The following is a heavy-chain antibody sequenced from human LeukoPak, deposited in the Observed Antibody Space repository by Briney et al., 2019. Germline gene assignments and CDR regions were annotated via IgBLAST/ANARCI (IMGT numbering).Heavy chain of an antibody. D-gene: IGHD5-18*01. Sequence: SETLSLTCTVSGGSISSYYWGWIRQPPGEGLEWIGTVHYTGSTYYKPSLKSRVTISIDTSRNQFSLNLRSVAAADTAMYHCAILQLWFRSTDYWGQGTLVTVSS. CDR3: AILQLWFRSTDY. V-gene: IGHV4-39*01. CDR2: VHYTGST. CDR1: GGSISSYY. J-gene: IGHJ4*02.